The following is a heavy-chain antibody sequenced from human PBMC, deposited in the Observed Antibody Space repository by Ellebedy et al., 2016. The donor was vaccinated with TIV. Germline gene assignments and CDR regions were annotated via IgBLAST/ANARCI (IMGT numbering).Heavy chain of an antibody. V-gene: IGHV3-7*03. CDR1: GFTFNHYA. CDR3: AREEDSSGYRSANYGMDV. CDR2: IKQDGSEK. Sequence: GESLKISCAASGFTFNHYAMNWVRQAPGKGLEWVADIKQDGSEKYYGDSVKGRFTISRDNAKSSLYLQMNSLRAEDTALYYCAREEDSSGYRSANYGMDVWGQGTTVTVSS. D-gene: IGHD3-22*01. J-gene: IGHJ6*02.